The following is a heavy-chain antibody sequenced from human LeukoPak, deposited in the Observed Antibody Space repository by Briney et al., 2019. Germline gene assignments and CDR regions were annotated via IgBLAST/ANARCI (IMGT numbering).Heavy chain of an antibody. V-gene: IGHV4-4*09. CDR2: IHTSGST. Sequence: SETLSLTCTVSGDSISNYYWSWIRQTPGKGLEWIGYIHTSGSTYYNPSLKRRGLISVDTSTNQFSLKLSYVTAADTAVYYCARGYYDTSAYSNPFDFWGQGTLVTVSS. CDR3: ARGYYDTSAYSNPFDF. J-gene: IGHJ4*02. CDR1: GDSISNYY. D-gene: IGHD3-22*01.